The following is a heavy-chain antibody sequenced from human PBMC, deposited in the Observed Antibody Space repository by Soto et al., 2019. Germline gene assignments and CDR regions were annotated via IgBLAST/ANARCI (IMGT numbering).Heavy chain of an antibody. CDR3: ARERGNSGTYDY. J-gene: IGHJ4*02. CDR1: GYSFTRFA. D-gene: IGHD1-1*01. CDR2: INAGAGGT. V-gene: IGHV1-3*01. Sequence: ASVKVSCKASGYSFTRFAIHWVRLAPGQGLEWMGWINAGAGGTKYSQSFQGRVTITRDTSATTAYMDLYSLTSEDTAMYFCARERGNSGTYDYWGQGTLVTISS.